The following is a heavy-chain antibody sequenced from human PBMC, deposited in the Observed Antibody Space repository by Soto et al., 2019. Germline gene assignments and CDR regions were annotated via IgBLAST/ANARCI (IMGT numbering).Heavy chain of an antibody. V-gene: IGHV3-53*04. J-gene: IGHJ6*03. CDR2: IYSGGST. CDR3: ASYGVINPSYYYYMDV. D-gene: IGHD3-22*01. CDR1: GFTVSSNY. Sequence: GGSLRLSCAASGFTVSSNYMSWVRQAPGKGLEWVSVIYSGGSTYYADSVKGRFTISRHNSKNTLYLQMNSLRAEDTAVYYCASYGVINPSYYYYMDVWGKGTTVTVSS.